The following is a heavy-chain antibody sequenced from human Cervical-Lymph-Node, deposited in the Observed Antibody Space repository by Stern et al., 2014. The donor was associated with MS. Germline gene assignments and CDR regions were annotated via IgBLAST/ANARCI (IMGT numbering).Heavy chain of an antibody. CDR1: GISLRTGAEG. CDR3: AHTKALADAFDF. CDR2: IYWDDAK. J-gene: IGHJ3*01. D-gene: IGHD1-1*01. Sequence: QVTLRESGPTLVKPTQTLTLTCTFSGISLRTGAEGVGWIRQPPGKALEWVALIYWDDAKRYSPSLKNRLTITKDISKAQVVLTMTNMDPVDTATYFCAHTKALADAFDFWGQGTMVTVSS. V-gene: IGHV2-5*02.